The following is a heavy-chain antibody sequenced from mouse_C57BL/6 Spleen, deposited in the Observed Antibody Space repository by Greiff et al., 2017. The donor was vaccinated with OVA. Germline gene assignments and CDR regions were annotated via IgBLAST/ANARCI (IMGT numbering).Heavy chain of an antibody. V-gene: IGHV5-6*01. D-gene: IGHD1-1*01. CDR3: ARPLRNYDSSPDY. CDR1: GFTFSSYG. J-gene: IGHJ2*01. Sequence: EVQVVESGGDLVKPGGSLKLSCAASGFTFSSYGMSWVRQTPDKRLEWVATISSGGSYTYYPDSVKGRFTISRDNAKNTLYLQMSSLKSEDTAMYYCARPLRNYDSSPDYWGQGTTLTVSA. CDR2: ISSGGSYT.